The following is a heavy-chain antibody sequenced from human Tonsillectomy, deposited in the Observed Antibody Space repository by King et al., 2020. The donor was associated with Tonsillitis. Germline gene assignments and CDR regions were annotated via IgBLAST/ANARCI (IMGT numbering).Heavy chain of an antibody. CDR2: IDPTGGST. CDR3: ANTKQLWNSQLDY. V-gene: IGHV1-46*01. D-gene: IGHD5-18*01. J-gene: IGHJ4*02. Sequence: QLVQSGAEVKKPGASVKVSCKASGYTFTSSYMHWVRQAPGQGLEWMGIIDPTGGSTTYAQNFQGRVTMTRDTSTSTVYMDLSSLRSEDTAVYYCANTKQLWNSQLDYWGQGTLVTVSS. CDR1: GYTFTSSY.